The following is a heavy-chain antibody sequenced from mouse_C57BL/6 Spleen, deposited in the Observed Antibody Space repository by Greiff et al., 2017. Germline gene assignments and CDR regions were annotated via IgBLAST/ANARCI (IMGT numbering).Heavy chain of an antibody. CDR1: GFTFSDYY. J-gene: IGHJ2*01. CDR2: INYDGSST. V-gene: IGHV5-16*01. CDR3: ARGGRRGYYFDY. Sequence: VQLKESEGGLVQPGSSMKLSCTASGFTFSDYYMAWVRQVPEKGLEWVANINYDGSSTYYLDSLKSRFIISRDNAKNILYLQMSSLKSEDTATYYCARGGRRGYYFDYWGQGTTLTVSS.